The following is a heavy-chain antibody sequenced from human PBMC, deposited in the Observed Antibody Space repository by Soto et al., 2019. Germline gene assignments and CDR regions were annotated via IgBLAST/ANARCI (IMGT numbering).Heavy chain of an antibody. Sequence: PSETLSLTCAVYGGSFSGYYWSWIRQPPGKGLEWIGEINHSGSTNYNPSLKSRVTISVDTSKNQFSLKLSSVTAADTAVYYCARGGGTLIAAAGNWFDPWGQGTLVTVSS. V-gene: IGHV4-34*01. D-gene: IGHD6-13*01. CDR1: GGSFSGYY. CDR3: ARGGGTLIAAAGNWFDP. J-gene: IGHJ5*02. CDR2: INHSGST.